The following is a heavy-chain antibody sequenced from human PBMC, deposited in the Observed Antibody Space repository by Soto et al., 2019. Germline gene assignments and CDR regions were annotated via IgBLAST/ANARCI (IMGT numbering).Heavy chain of an antibody. V-gene: IGHV4-31*03. CDR2: IYYSGST. J-gene: IGHJ5*02. CDR1: GGSISSGGYY. D-gene: IGHD2-2*01. CDR3: ARDLGYCSSTSCFPIHRFDP. Sequence: SETLSLTCTVSGGSISSGGYYWSWIRQHPGKGLEWIGYIYYSGSTYYNPSLKSRVTISVDTSKNQFSLKLSSVTAADTAVYYCARDLGYCSSTSCFPIHRFDPWGQGTLVTVSS.